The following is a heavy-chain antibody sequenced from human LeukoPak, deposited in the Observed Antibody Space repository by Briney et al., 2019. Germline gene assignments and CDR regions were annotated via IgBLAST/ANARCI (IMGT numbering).Heavy chain of an antibody. D-gene: IGHD6-19*01. J-gene: IGHJ1*01. CDR1: GFTFSSYA. Sequence: GGSLRLSCAASGFTFSSYAMSWVRQAPGKGLEWVAVISYDGSNKYYADSVKGRFTISRDNSKNTLYLQMNSLRAEDTAVYYCAKDPGGAVAGTVEYFQHWGQGTLVTVSS. CDR3: AKDPGGAVAGTVEYFQH. V-gene: IGHV3-30*18. CDR2: ISYDGSNK.